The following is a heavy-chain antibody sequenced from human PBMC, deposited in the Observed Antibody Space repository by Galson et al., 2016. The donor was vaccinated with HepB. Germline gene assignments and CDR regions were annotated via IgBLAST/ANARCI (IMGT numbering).Heavy chain of an antibody. V-gene: IGHV4-59*01. D-gene: IGHD3-3*01. CDR2: MYYSGDK. CDR1: GASISRYD. J-gene: IGHJ3*02. CDR3: ARGESGYYEAFDM. Sequence: SETLSLTCTVSGASISRYDWSWIRQPPGKGLEFIGYMYYSGDKNYNPSLKSRVTISVDTSNNQFSLNLISVTAADTAVYYCARGESGYYEAFDMWGRGTMVTVSS.